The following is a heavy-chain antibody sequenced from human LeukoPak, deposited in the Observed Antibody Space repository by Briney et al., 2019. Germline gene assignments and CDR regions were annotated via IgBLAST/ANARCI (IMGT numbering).Heavy chain of an antibody. CDR3: ARGEYYYDSSGYHDAFDI. D-gene: IGHD3-22*01. V-gene: IGHV1-18*01. CDR2: ISAYNGNT. Sequence: ASVKVSCKASGYTFTSYGISWVRQSPGQGLEWRGWISAYNGNTNYAQKLQCRVTMTTDTSTSTAYMELRSLRSDDTAVYYCARGEYYYDSSGYHDAFDIWGQGTMVTVSS. CDR1: GYTFTSYG. J-gene: IGHJ3*02.